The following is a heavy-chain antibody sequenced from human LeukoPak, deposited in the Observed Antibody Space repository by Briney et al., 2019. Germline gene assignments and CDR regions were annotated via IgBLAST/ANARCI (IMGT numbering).Heavy chain of an antibody. CDR1: GGSISSYY. J-gene: IGHJ4*02. CDR3: ARGSIAAAGPEVGSYYFDY. Sequence: TSETLSLTCTVSGGSISSYYWSWIRQPPGKGLEWIGYIYYSGNTNYNPSLKSRVTISVDTSKSQFSLKLSSVTAADTAVYYCARGSIAAAGPEVGSYYFDYWGQGTLVTVSS. D-gene: IGHD6-13*01. CDR2: IYYSGNT. V-gene: IGHV4-59*01.